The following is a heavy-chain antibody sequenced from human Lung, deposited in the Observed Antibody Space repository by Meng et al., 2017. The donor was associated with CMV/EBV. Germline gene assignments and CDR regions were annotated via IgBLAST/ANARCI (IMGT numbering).Heavy chain of an antibody. V-gene: IGHV3-30*01. J-gene: IGHJ4*02. CDR2: VSYDGSVK. CDR3: AKAAEFLWFGEGKNCFDY. D-gene: IGHD3-10*01. Sequence: SLKISCAASGFTFNSHAMHWVRQAPGKGLEWLAVVSYDGSVKYYADALRGRFTISRDNSKNTLYLQMNSLRAEDTAVYYCAKAAEFLWFGEGKNCFDYWGPGTLVTVSS. CDR1: GFTFNSHA.